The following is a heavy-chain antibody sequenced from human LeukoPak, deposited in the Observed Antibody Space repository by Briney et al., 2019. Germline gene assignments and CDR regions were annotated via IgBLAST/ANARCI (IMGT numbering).Heavy chain of an antibody. CDR3: TTDLFGSGSYYQDY. Sequence: PSETLSLTCTVSGYSISSGYYWGWVRQAPGKGLEWVGRIKSKTDGGTTDYAAPVKGRFTISRDDSKNTLYLQMNSLKTEDTAVYYCTTDLFGSGSYYQDYWGQGTLVTVSS. D-gene: IGHD3-10*01. V-gene: IGHV3-15*01. CDR2: IKSKTDGGTT. J-gene: IGHJ4*02. CDR1: GYSISSGYY.